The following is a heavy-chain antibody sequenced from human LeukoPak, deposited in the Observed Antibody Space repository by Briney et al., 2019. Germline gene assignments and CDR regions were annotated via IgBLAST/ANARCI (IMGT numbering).Heavy chain of an antibody. V-gene: IGHV3-66*01. J-gene: IGHJ6*02. CDR1: GFTFSSYE. Sequence: GGSLRLSCAASGFTFSSYEMNRVRQAPGKGLEWVSVIYSGGSTYYADSVKGRVAISRDNSNNTVFLQMNIVRAEDTAVYYCARSYSNHLFGMDVWGQGTTVTVSS. CDR3: ARSYSNHLFGMDV. D-gene: IGHD4-11*01. CDR2: IYSGGST.